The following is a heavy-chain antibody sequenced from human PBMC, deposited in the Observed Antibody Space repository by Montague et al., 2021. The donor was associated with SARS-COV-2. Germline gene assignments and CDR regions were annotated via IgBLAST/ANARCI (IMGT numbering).Heavy chain of an antibody. J-gene: IGHJ6*02. Sequence: CAISGDGVSSNSATWKWVRQSSSRGLECLGRSYYRSKWYNDYAVSVRGRVTINPDTSKNQFSLQLNSVTPEDTAIYYCTSGREGNYNVMDVWGQGTTVTVS. CDR3: TSGREGNYNVMDV. CDR1: GDGVSSNSAT. V-gene: IGHV6-1*01. CDR2: SYYRSKWYN. D-gene: IGHD1-1*01.